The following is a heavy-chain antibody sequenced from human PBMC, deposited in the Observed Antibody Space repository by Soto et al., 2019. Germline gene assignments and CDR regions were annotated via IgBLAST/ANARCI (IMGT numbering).Heavy chain of an antibody. Sequence: EVRLLESGGGLVQPGGSLRLSCAASGFTFNNYAMTWVRQAPGKGLEWVSAISGGGDTTSYADSMKGRFTVSRDGSKNTLYLQMSSLRAEDTALYYCAKGRGGSGSLTPRVDFWGQGTLVTVSS. CDR1: GFTFNNYA. CDR2: ISGGGDTT. CDR3: AKGRGGSGSLTPRVDF. D-gene: IGHD3-10*01. J-gene: IGHJ4*02. V-gene: IGHV3-23*01.